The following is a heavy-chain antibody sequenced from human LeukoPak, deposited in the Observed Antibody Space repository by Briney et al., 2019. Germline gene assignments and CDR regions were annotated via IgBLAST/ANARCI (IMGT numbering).Heavy chain of an antibody. V-gene: IGHV3-30*18. D-gene: IGHD6-19*01. J-gene: IGHJ4*02. CDR3: AKGLSPEYSSGWYGIDY. Sequence: GGSLRLSCAASGFTFSSYGMHWVRQAPGKGLEWVAVISYDGSNMYYRDSVKGRFTISRDNSKNTLYLQMSSLRAEDTAVYYCAKGLSPEYSSGWYGIDYWGQGTPVTVSS. CDR2: ISYDGSNM. CDR1: GFTFSSYG.